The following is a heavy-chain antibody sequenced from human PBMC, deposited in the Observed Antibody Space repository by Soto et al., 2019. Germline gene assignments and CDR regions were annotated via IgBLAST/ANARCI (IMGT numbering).Heavy chain of an antibody. CDR1: GGTFSSYT. CDR2: IIPILGIA. J-gene: IGHJ5*02. D-gene: IGHD2-15*01. CDR3: ARYCSGGSCNNWFDP. Sequence: ASVKVSCKASGGTFSSYTISWVRQAPGQGLEWMGRIIPILGIANYAQKFQGRVTITADKSTSTAYMELSSLRSEDTAVYYCARYCSGGSCNNWFDPWGQGTLVTVSS. V-gene: IGHV1-69*02.